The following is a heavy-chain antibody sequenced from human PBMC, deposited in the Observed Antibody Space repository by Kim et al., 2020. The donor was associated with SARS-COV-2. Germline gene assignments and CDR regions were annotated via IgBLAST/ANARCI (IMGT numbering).Heavy chain of an antibody. CDR2: INSDASST. V-gene: IGHV3-74*01. Sequence: GGSLRLSCAASGFTFSSYWMHWVRQVPGKGLVWVSRINSDASSTNYADSVKGRFTISRDNAKNTLYLQMNSLRAEDTAVYYCARDQGGSSRGVDYWGQGTLVTVSX. J-gene: IGHJ4*02. CDR1: GFTFSSYW. D-gene: IGHD1-26*01. CDR3: ARDQGGSSRGVDY.